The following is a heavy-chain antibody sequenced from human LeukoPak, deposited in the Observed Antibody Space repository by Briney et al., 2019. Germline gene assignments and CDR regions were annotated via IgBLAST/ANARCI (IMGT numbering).Heavy chain of an antibody. J-gene: IGHJ4*02. CDR3: ASYGHLVDY. CDR1: GGSFSGYY. D-gene: IGHD4-17*01. Sequence: SETLSLTCGVYGGSFSGYYWSWIRQPPGKGLEWIGEINHSGSTNYNPSLKSRVTISVDTSKNQFSLKLSSVTAADTAVYYCASYGHLVDYWGQGTLVTVSS. V-gene: IGHV4-34*01. CDR2: INHSGST.